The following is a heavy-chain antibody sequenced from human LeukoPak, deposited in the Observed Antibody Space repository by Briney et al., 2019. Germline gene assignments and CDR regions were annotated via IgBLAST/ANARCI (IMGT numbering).Heavy chain of an antibody. V-gene: IGHV1-69*01. Sequence: SVKVSCKASGGTFSSYAISWVRQAPGQGLEWMGGIVPIFGTANYAQKFQGRVTITADESTSTAYMELSSLRSEDTAVYYCARELPPDDILDYWGQGTLVTVSS. J-gene: IGHJ4*02. D-gene: IGHD3-9*01. CDR1: GGTFSSYA. CDR2: IVPIFGTA. CDR3: ARELPPDDILDY.